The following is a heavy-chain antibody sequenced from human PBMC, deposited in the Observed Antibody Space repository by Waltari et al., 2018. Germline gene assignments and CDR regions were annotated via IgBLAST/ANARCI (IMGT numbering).Heavy chain of an antibody. CDR1: GFTFICYA. V-gene: IGHV4-34*01. Sequence: VQLLESGGGLVQPGGSLSLSCAASGFTFICYAMSWVRQAPGKGLEWIGEINHSGSTNYNPSHKSRVTISVYAYKKQFSLELSCVTAADRAVYYCARHDYGGYENYWGQGTLVTVSS. J-gene: IGHJ4*02. CDR2: INHSGST. D-gene: IGHD4-17*01. CDR3: ARHDYGGYENY.